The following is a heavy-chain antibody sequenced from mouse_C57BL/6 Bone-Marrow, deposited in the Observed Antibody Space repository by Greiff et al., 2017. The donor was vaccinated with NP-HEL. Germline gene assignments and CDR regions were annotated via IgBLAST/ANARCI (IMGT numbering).Heavy chain of an antibody. J-gene: IGHJ2*01. CDR1: GYSITSGYY. V-gene: IGHV3-6*01. D-gene: IGHD2-10*02. Sequence: EVQLQESGPGLVKPSQSLSLTCSVTGYSITSGYYWNWIRRFPGNKLEWVGPISYDGSNNYSPSLKNRISITRDTSKNQFFLKLNSVAAEDTATYNRARAYGNYLDYWGQGTTLTVSS. CDR2: ISYDGSN. CDR3: ARAYGNYLDY.